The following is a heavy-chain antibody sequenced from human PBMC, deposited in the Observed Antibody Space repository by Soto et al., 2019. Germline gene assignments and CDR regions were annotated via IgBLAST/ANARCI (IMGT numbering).Heavy chain of an antibody. CDR1: GGCISSYY. Sequence: SETLSLTCTVSGGCISSYYWSWIRQPPGKGLEWIGYIYYSGSTNYNPSLKSRVTISVDTSKNQFSLKLSSVTAADTAVYYCATTYYDFWSGSLDPWGQGTLVTVSS. CDR3: ATTYYDFWSGSLDP. V-gene: IGHV4-59*01. CDR2: IYYSGST. J-gene: IGHJ5*02. D-gene: IGHD3-3*01.